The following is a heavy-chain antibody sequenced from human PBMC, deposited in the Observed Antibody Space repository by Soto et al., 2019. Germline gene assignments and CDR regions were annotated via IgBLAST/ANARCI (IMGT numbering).Heavy chain of an antibody. D-gene: IGHD3-22*01. Sequence: SETLSLTCTVSGGSISSSSYYWGWIRQPPGKGLEWIGSIYYSGSTYYNPSLKSRVTISVDTSKNQFSLKLSSVTAADTAVYYCAGIVNSGGWFDPWGQGTLVTVSS. CDR1: GGSISSSSYY. CDR3: AGIVNSGGWFDP. J-gene: IGHJ5*02. CDR2: IYYSGST. V-gene: IGHV4-39*07.